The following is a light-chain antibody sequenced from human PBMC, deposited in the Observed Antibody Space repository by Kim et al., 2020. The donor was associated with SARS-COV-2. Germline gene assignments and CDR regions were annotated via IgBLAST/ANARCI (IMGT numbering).Light chain of an antibody. CDR2: DVS. CDR1: SSDVGAYDF. Sequence: GQSMTISCTGTSSDVGAYDFVSWDQQQPGTAPKLIIYDVSHRPSGVSNRFSGSKSGNTASLTISGLQAEDEADYYCGSYSSTTTVLFGGGTQLTVL. V-gene: IGLV2-14*03. J-gene: IGLJ2*01. CDR3: GSYSSTTTVL.